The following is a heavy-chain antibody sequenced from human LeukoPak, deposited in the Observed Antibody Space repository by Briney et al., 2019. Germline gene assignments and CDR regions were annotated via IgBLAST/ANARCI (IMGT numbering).Heavy chain of an antibody. J-gene: IGHJ4*02. CDR1: GFTFSSYS. CDR3: AAGYSSSWSVYYFDY. CDR2: IRYDGSNK. D-gene: IGHD6-13*01. V-gene: IGHV3-30*02. Sequence: PGGSLRLSCAASGFTFSSYSMNWVRQAPGKGLEWVAFIRYDGSNKYYADSVKGRFTISRDNSKNTLYLQMNSLRAEDTAVYYCAAGYSSSWSVYYFDYWGQGTLVTVSS.